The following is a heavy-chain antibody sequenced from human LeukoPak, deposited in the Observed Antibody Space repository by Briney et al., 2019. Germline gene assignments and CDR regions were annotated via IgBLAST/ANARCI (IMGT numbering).Heavy chain of an antibody. D-gene: IGHD6-19*01. V-gene: IGHV3-21*01. CDR1: GFTFSSYS. J-gene: IGHJ4*02. CDR3: ARDGSGWHFDY. Sequence: GGSLRLSCAASGFTFSSYSMNWVGKAPGKGLEGVSSISSSSSYIYYADSVKGRFTISRDNAKNSLYLQMNSLRAEDSAVYYCARDGSGWHFDYWGQGTLVTVSS. CDR2: ISSSSSYI.